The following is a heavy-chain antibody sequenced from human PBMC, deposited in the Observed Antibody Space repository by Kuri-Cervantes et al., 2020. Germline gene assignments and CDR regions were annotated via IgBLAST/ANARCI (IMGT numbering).Heavy chain of an antibody. CDR3: ARVVGGYGSGNFYYNNYWFDP. D-gene: IGHD3-10*01. CDR2: LWYDGTNK. CDR1: GFTFSSYG. J-gene: IGHJ5*02. Sequence: GESLKLSCAASGFTFSSYGMHWVRQAPGKGLEWVAVLWYDGTNKYYADSVKGRFTISRDNSENTLYLQMNSLRAEDTAVYYCARVVGGYGSGNFYYNNYWFDPWGQGTLVTVSS. V-gene: IGHV3-33*01.